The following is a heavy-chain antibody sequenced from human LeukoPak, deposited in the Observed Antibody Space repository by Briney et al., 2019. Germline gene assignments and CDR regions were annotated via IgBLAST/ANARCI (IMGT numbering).Heavy chain of an antibody. V-gene: IGHV3-30*02. D-gene: IGHD3-22*01. Sequence: PGGSLRLSCAASGFTFSSYGMHWVRQAPGKGLEWVAFIRYDGSNKYYADSVKGRFTISRDNSKNTLYLQMNSLRAEDTAVYYCGTYYDSSGYYWREDYWGQGTLVTVSS. CDR1: GFTFSSYG. CDR2: IRYDGSNK. CDR3: GTYYDSSGYYWREDY. J-gene: IGHJ4*02.